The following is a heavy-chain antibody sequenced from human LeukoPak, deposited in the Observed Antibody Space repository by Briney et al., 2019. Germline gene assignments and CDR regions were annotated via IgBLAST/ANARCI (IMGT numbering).Heavy chain of an antibody. CDR1: GFTFDDYA. V-gene: IGHV3-9*01. CDR2: ISWNSGSI. D-gene: IGHD6-13*01. CDR3: ARVWAAAGCFDY. J-gene: IGHJ4*02. Sequence: PGGSLRLSCAASGFTFDDYAMHWVRQAPGKGLEWVSGISWNSGSIGYADSVKGRFTISRDNAKNSLYLQMNSLRAEDTALYYCARVWAAAGCFDYWGQGTLVTVSS.